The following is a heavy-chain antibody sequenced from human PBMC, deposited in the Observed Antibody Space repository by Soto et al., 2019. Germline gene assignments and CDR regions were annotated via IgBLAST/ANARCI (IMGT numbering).Heavy chain of an antibody. CDR2: ISYDGSNK. CDR3: ARPAYCSGGSCYREMDV. D-gene: IGHD2-15*01. Sequence: QVQLVESGGGVVQPGRSLRLSCAASGFTFSSYAMHWVRQAPGKGLEWVAVISYDGSNKYYADSVKGRFTISRDNSKNTLYLQMNSLRAEDTAVYYCARPAYCSGGSCYREMDVWGQGTTVTVSS. V-gene: IGHV3-30-3*01. J-gene: IGHJ6*02. CDR1: GFTFSSYA.